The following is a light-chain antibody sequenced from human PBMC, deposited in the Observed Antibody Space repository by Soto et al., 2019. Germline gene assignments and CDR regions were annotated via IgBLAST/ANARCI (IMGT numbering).Light chain of an antibody. CDR2: GAS. CDR3: QQYNSWPPIT. CDR1: ESVSSN. J-gene: IGKJ5*01. V-gene: IGKV3-15*01. Sequence: EIVLTQAPATLSLSPGERATLSCRASESVSSNLAWYQQRPGQAPRLVIYGASTRATGIPDRFSGGGSGTEFTLTISSLQSEDFAVYYCQQYNSWPPITFGQGTRLEIK.